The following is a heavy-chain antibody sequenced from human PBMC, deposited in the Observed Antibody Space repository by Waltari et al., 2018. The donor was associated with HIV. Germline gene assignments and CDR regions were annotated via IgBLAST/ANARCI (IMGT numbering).Heavy chain of an antibody. D-gene: IGHD4-4*01. Sequence: QVQLVQSGSEVKKPGASVTVSCKASGYTFTNYFVNWVRQAPGQGLEWVGIIKPGSGNSKITQKFQGRIIMTSETSTGTVYMEVSSLRSADTAIYYCATQSRDYWGQGTQVTVSA. CDR2: IKPGSGNS. J-gene: IGHJ4*02. V-gene: IGHV1-46*01. CDR1: GYTFTNYF. CDR3: ATQSRDY.